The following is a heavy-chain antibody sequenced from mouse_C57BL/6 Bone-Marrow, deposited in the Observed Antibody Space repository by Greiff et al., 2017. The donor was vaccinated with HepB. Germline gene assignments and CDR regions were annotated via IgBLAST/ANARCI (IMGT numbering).Heavy chain of an antibody. J-gene: IGHJ3*01. V-gene: IGHV14-2*01. CDR2: IDPEDGET. Sequence: VQLKESGAELVKPGASVKLSCTASGFNIKDYYMHWVKQRTEQGLEWIGRIDPEDGETKYAPKFQGKATITADTSSNTAYLQLSSLTSEDTAVYYGARQSLSLPWFAYWGQGTLVTVSA. CDR1: GFNIKDYY. CDR3: ARQSLSLPWFAY.